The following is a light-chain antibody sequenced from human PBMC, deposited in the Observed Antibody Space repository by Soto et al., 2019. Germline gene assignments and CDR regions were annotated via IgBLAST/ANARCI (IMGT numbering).Light chain of an antibody. V-gene: IGLV2-23*01. CDR2: EGS. CDR1: SSDVGSYNL. Sequence: QSALTQPASVSGSPGQSITISCTGTSSDVGSYNLVSWFQQHPGKAPKLMIYEGSKRPSGVSNRFSGSKFGNTASLTISGLQAEDEADYYCCSYAGSSTHVVFGGGTKVTVL. CDR3: CSYAGSSTHVV. J-gene: IGLJ2*01.